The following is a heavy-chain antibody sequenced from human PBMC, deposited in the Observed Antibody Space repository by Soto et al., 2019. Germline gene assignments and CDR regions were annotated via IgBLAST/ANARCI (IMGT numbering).Heavy chain of an antibody. V-gene: IGHV4-39*01. CDR2: IYYSGST. CDR3: ATSNWFDP. CDR1: GGSISSSGYY. J-gene: IGHJ5*02. Sequence: QLQLQESGPGLVKPSETLSLTCTVSGGSISSSGYYWGWIRQPPGKGLEWIGTIYYSGSTYYNPSLKSRVTIYVDTSKNQFSLKLSSVTAADTAVYYCATSNWFDPWGQGTLVTVSS.